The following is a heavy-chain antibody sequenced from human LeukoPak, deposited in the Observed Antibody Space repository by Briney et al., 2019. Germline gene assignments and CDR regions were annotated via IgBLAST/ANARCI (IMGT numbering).Heavy chain of an antibody. CDR2: MSGRSSSI. J-gene: IGHJ4*02. CDR1: GFTFSDFS. Sequence: QSGGSLRLSCAASGFTFSDFSMNWVRQAPGKGLEWISYMSGRSSSICYADSVKGRFTISRDNAKNSLFLQMNGLRAEDTAIYYCARDLSWSFDYWGQGTPVTVSS. V-gene: IGHV3-48*04. D-gene: IGHD2-15*01. CDR3: ARDLSWSFDY.